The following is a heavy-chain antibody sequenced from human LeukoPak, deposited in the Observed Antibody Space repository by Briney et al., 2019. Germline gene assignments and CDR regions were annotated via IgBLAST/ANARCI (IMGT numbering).Heavy chain of an antibody. J-gene: IGHJ4*02. CDR1: GGSFSGYY. CDR2: INHSGST. CDR3: AREPTYYYDSSGSDY. D-gene: IGHD3-22*01. V-gene: IGHV4-34*01. Sequence: PSETLSLTCAVYGGSFSGYYWRWIRQPPGKGREWIGEINHSGSTNYNPSLKSRVTISVDTSKNQFSLKLSSVTAADTAVYYCAREPTYYYDSSGSDYWGQGTLVTVSS.